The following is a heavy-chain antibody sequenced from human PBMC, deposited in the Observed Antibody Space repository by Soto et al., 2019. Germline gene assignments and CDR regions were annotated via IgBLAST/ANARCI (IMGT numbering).Heavy chain of an antibody. CDR2: IWYDESNK. CDR3: ARDPSYCSSTSCYGVIDY. V-gene: IGHV3-33*01. J-gene: IGHJ4*02. D-gene: IGHD2-2*01. CDR1: GFTFRTYG. Sequence: GESLKISCAASGFTFRTYGMHWVRQAPGKGLEWVAVIWYDESNKYYADSVKGRFTISRDNSKNTLYLQLNSLRAEDTAVYYCARDPSYCSSTSCYGVIDYWGQGTLVTVSS.